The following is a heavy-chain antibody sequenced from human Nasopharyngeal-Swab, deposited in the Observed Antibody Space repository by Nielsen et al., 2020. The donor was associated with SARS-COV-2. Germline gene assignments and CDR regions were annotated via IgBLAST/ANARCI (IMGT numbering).Heavy chain of an antibody. J-gene: IGHJ6*02. CDR3: ASSPGIAAPTGMDV. V-gene: IGHV3-30*04. D-gene: IGHD6-13*01. CDR1: GFTFSSYA. CDR2: ISYDGSNK. Sequence: SCAASGFTFSSYAMHWVRQAPGKGLEWVAVISYDGSNKYYADSVKGRFTISRDNSKNTLYLQMNSLRAEDTAVYYCASSPGIAAPTGMDVWGQGTTVTVSS.